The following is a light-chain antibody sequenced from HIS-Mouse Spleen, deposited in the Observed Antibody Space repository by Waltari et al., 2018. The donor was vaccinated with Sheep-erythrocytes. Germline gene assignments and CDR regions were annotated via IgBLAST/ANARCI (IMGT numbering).Light chain of an antibody. CDR2: DAS. V-gene: IGKV1D-13*01. J-gene: IGKJ1*01. CDR1: QGIRSA. CDR3: QQFNNYPRT. Sequence: AIQLTQSPSSLSASVGDRVTITCRTSQGIRSALAWYQQKPGKAPKLLIYDASSLESGVPSRFSGSGSGTDFTLTISSLQPEDFATYYCQQFNNYPRTFGQGTKVEIK.